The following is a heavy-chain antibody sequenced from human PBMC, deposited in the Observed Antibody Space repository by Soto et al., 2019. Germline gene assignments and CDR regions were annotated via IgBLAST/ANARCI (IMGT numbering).Heavy chain of an antibody. J-gene: IGHJ4*02. CDR3: ARRTSFLGAFDY. CDR1: GFSFDKYA. V-gene: IGHV3-23*01. CDR2: VAAGGGHT. Sequence: PGGSLRLSCVASGFSFDKYAMAWVRQAPGKGLEWVSHVAAGGGHTYYAESVKGRFTISRDNSKNTLFLQINTLRADDTAIYFCARRTSFLGAFDYWGQGVLVTVPQ. D-gene: IGHD3-16*02.